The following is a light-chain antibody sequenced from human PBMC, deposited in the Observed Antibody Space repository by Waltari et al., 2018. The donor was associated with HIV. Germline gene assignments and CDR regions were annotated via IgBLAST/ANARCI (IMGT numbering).Light chain of an antibody. V-gene: IGKV3-20*01. CDR3: QQYANSCPLT. J-gene: IGKJ4*01. Sequence: EIVLTQSPGTLSLSPGEGASLSCKTSQTAPNNFLAWYQQKPGQTPRLLIYETSTRAAGIPGRFSGRGSATHFTLTIARLEPEDFAVYYCQQYANSCPLTFGGGTKVEI. CDR2: ETS. CDR1: QTAPNNF.